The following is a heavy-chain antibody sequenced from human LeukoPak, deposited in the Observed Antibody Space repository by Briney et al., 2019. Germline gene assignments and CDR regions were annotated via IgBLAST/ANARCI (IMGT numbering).Heavy chain of an antibody. V-gene: IGHV3-33*01. Sequence: GGSLRLSCAASGFTFSSYGMHWVRQAPGKGLEWVAIIWYDGSNKYYADSVKGRFTISRDNSKNTLYLQMNSLRAEDTAVYYCAIKKLPFDYWGQETLVTFSS. D-gene: IGHD2-15*01. CDR2: IWYDGSNK. CDR1: GFTFSSYG. CDR3: AIKKLPFDY. J-gene: IGHJ4*02.